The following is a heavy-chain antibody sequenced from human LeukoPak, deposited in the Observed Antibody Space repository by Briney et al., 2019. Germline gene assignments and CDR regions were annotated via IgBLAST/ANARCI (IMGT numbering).Heavy chain of an antibody. CDR2: IYYSGST. V-gene: IGHV4-59*08. Sequence: SETLSLTCTVSGGSISSYYWSWIRQPPGKGLEGIGYIYYSGSTNYNPSLKSRVTISVDTSKNQFSLKLSSVTAADTAVYYCARLGSGRGWFDPWGQGTLVTVSS. CDR3: ARLGSGRGWFDP. J-gene: IGHJ5*02. D-gene: IGHD3-10*01. CDR1: GGSISSYY.